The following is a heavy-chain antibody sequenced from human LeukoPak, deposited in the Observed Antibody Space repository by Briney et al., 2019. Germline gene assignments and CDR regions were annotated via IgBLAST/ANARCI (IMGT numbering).Heavy chain of an antibody. D-gene: IGHD2-21*01. CDR2: IKPKTDGETT. J-gene: IGHJ4*02. CDR1: GFTFSSYA. V-gene: IGHV3-15*01. Sequence: KSGGSLRLSCAASGFTFSSYAMSWARQAPGKGLEWVGRIKPKTDGETTEYAAPVKGRFSISRDDSKNMLYLQMNSLKTEDTAVYYCITPLPYSAQGGQGTLVTVSS. CDR3: ITPLPYSAQ.